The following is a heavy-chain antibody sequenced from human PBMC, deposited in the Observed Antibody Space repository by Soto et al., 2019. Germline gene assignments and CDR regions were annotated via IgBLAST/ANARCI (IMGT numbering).Heavy chain of an antibody. D-gene: IGHD3-3*01. CDR1: GGSISSSNW. Sequence: QVQLQESGPGRVKPSGTLSLTCAVSGGSISSSNWWSWVRQPPGKGLEWIGEIYHSGSTNYNPSLKSRVTISVDKSKIQFSLKLSSVPAADTAVYYCARFTIFGVVMGYYYGMDVWGQGTTVTVSS. CDR2: IYHSGST. CDR3: ARFTIFGVVMGYYYGMDV. J-gene: IGHJ6*02. V-gene: IGHV4-4*02.